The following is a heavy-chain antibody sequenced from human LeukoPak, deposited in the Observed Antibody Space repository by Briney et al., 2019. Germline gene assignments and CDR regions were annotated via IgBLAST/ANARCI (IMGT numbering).Heavy chain of an antibody. CDR3: ARGGAASGYYYTLG. J-gene: IGHJ4*02. Sequence: PGGSLRLSCAASGFTFSSYWMHWVRQTPGKGLVWVSRIDTDGSSIKYADSVKGRFTISRDNAKNTLYLQMNSLRAEDTAVYYCARGGAASGYYYTLGWGQGALVTLSS. CDR1: GFTFSSYW. D-gene: IGHD3-22*01. V-gene: IGHV3-74*03. CDR2: IDTDGSSI.